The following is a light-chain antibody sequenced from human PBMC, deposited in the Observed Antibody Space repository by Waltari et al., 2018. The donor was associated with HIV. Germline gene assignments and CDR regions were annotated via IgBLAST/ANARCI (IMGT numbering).Light chain of an antibody. J-gene: IGLJ3*02. Sequence: QSALTQPPSTSGSRGRSVTISCTGTRSDIGGSNYVSWYQQHTGKAPKVLISEVSNRKAGVPNRFSGSKCGNRAALTVSGLQAEDCDVGHCSSYAGNNKWVFGGWAKRSVL. CDR2: EVS. V-gene: IGLV2-8*01. CDR1: RSDIGGSNY. CDR3: SSYAGNNKWV.